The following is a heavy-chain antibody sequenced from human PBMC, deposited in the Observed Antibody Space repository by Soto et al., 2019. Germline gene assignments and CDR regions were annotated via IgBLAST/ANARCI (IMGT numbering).Heavy chain of an antibody. CDR3: ARDIVVVVAARDYFYGMDV. J-gene: IGHJ6*02. CDR2: INPNSGGT. Sequence: GASVKVSCKASGYTFTGYYMHWVRQAPGQGLEWMGWINPNSGGTNYAQKFQGWVTMTRDTSISTAYMELSRLRSDDTAVYYCARDIVVVVAARDYFYGMDVWGQGTTVTVS. V-gene: IGHV1-2*04. CDR1: GYTFTGYY. D-gene: IGHD2-15*01.